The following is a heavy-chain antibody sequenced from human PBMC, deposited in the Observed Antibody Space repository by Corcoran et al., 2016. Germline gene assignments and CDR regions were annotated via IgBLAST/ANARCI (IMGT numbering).Heavy chain of an antibody. CDR2: IYPGDSDT. J-gene: IGHJ4*02. D-gene: IGHD2-2*01. V-gene: IGHV5-51*01. CDR3: ARQGRGCTTIRYYFDY. Sequence: EVQLVQSGAEVKKPGESLKISCKGSGYSFTSYWIGWVRQMPGKGLEWMGIIYPGDSDTRYSPSFQGQVTISADKSISTAYLQWSVKASDTAMYYCARQGRGCTTIRYYFDYWGQGTLVTVSS. CDR1: GYSFTSYW.